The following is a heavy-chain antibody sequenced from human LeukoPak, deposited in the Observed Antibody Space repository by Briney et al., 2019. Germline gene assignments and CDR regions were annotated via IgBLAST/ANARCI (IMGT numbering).Heavy chain of an antibody. CDR2: ISPNSKYI. Sequence: GGSLRLSCAASGFTFSTYNMNWVRQAPGKGLEYISSISPNSKYIYDAGSVKGRFTISRDNADNSLYLQMNSLRVEDTALYYCARGGLGNQREDVFDIWGQGTMVTVSS. V-gene: IGHV3-21*01. CDR3: ARGGLGNQREDVFDI. CDR1: GFTFSTYN. J-gene: IGHJ3*02. D-gene: IGHD3-16*01.